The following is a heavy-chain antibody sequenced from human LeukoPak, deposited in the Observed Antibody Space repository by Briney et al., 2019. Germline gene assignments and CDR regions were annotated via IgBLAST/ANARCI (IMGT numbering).Heavy chain of an antibody. Sequence: KASETLSLTCAVYGGSFSGYYWSWIRQPPGKGLEWIGEINHSGSTNYNPSLKSRVTTSVDTSKNQFSLKLSSVTAADTAVYYCAATTVTTYYYYYMDVWGKGTTVTVSS. CDR3: AATTVTTYYYYYMDV. D-gene: IGHD4-17*01. CDR1: GGSFSGYY. V-gene: IGHV4-34*01. J-gene: IGHJ6*03. CDR2: INHSGST.